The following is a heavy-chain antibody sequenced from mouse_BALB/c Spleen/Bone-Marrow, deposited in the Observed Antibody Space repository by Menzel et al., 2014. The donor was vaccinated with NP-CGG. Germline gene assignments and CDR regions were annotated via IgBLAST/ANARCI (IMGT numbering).Heavy chain of an antibody. Sequence: EAKLQESGPELVKPGASVKISCKTSGYTFTEYTMHWVKQSHGKSLEWIGTINPNNGGTSYNQKFKGKATLTVDKSSSTAYMELRSLTSEGSAVYYCARRIPYGYAMDYWGQGTSVTVSS. CDR1: GYTFTEYT. D-gene: IGHD2-2*01. J-gene: IGHJ4*01. CDR3: ARRIPYGYAMDY. V-gene: IGHV1-22*01. CDR2: INPNNGGT.